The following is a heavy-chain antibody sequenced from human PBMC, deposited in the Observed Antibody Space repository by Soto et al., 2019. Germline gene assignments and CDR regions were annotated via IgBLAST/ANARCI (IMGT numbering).Heavy chain of an antibody. J-gene: IGHJ6*02. Sequence: AGGSLRLSCAASGFTFSSYWMSWVRQAPGKGLEWVANIKQDGSEKYYVDSVKGRFTISRDNAKNSLYLQMNSLRAEDTAVYYCARVPGVAAAGPNYYYYYGMDVWGQGTTVTVSS. CDR1: GFTFSSYW. CDR3: ARVPGVAAAGPNYYYYYGMDV. V-gene: IGHV3-7*01. CDR2: IKQDGSEK. D-gene: IGHD6-13*01.